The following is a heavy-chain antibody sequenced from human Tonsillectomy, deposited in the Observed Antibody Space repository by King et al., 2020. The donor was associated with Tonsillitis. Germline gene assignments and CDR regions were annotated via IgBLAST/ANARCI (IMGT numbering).Heavy chain of an antibody. CDR1: GLTFSSYA. CDR2: ISGSGGST. Sequence: VQLVESGGGVVRPGGSLRLSCAASGLTFSSYAMSWVRQAPGKGLEWGSRISGSGGSTDYADSVKGRFTISRDNSKNTLYLQMSILRAEDTAVYYCAKSRTEMATSPFDNWGQGTLVTVFS. CDR3: AKSRTEMATSPFDN. J-gene: IGHJ4*02. D-gene: IGHD5-24*01. V-gene: IGHV3-23*04.